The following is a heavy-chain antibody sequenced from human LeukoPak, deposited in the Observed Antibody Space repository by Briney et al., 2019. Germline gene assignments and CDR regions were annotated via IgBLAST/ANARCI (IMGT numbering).Heavy chain of an antibody. CDR3: ARDGWPAFDF. Sequence: SQSLSLTPAMSGDSASSNTAAWDSIRKSPSRGLEWLGRTFYRSKWYTDYAVSVKSRKTINADTSKTHFSLQLTPVTPEHTAVYYCARDGWPAFDFWGQGALVTVSS. D-gene: IGHD2-15*01. CDR2: TFYRSKWYT. V-gene: IGHV6-1*01. CDR1: GDSASSNTAA. J-gene: IGHJ4*02.